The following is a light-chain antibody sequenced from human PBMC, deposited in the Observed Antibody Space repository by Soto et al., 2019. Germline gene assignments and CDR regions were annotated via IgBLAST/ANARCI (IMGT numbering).Light chain of an antibody. V-gene: IGKV1-27*01. CDR2: AAS. Sequence: DIQVTQSPSSLSASVGDRVTITCRASQGINNYLAWYQQKPGKVHKLLIYAASTLQSGIPSRFIGSGSGTDFTLTISSLQPEDVATFYCQKYRSAPFTFGLGTKVDIK. CDR1: QGINNY. CDR3: QKYRSAPFT. J-gene: IGKJ3*01.